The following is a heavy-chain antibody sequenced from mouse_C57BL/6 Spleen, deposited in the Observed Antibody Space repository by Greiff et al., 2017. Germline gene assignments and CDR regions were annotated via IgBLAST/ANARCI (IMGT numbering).Heavy chain of an antibody. J-gene: IGHJ3*01. V-gene: IGHV1-82*01. CDR3: ARYGCEGVFAY. CDR1: GYAFSSSW. CDR2: IYPGDGDT. D-gene: IGHD2-2*01. Sequence: QVQLQQSGPELVKPGASVKISCKASGYAFSSSWMNWVKQRPGQGLEWIGRIYPGDGDTNYNGKFKGKATLTADKSSSTAYMQLSSLTSEDSAVYFCARYGCEGVFAYWGQGTLVTVSA.